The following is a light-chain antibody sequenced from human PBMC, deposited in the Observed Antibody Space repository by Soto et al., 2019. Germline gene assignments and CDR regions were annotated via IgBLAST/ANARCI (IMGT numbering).Light chain of an antibody. Sequence: EIVLTQSPGTLSLSPGERVTLSCRASQTISSRYLAWYQQKPGQAPRLLIYAASYRATGIPDRFGGGGSGRDFTLTIDGLEPEDFAIYYCQQYGGSPLITFGQGTRLEIK. CDR2: AAS. CDR3: QQYGGSPLIT. J-gene: IGKJ5*01. V-gene: IGKV3-20*01. CDR1: QTISSRY.